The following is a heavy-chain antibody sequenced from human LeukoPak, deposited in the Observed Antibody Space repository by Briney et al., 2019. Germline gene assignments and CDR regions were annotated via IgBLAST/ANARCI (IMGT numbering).Heavy chain of an antibody. CDR3: ARSNRYYYGSGSYYHDY. D-gene: IGHD3-10*01. CDR1: GYTFTSYA. Sequence: GASVTVSCTASGYTFTSYAMHWVRQAPGQRLEWMGWINAGNGNTKYSQKFQGRVTITRDTSASTAYMELSSLRSEDTAVYYCARSNRYYYGSGSYYHDYWGQGTLVTVSS. V-gene: IGHV1-3*01. CDR2: INAGNGNT. J-gene: IGHJ4*02.